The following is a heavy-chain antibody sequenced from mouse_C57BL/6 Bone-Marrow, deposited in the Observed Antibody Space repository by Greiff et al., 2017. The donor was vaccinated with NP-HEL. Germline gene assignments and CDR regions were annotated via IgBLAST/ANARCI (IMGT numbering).Heavy chain of an antibody. D-gene: IGHD1-1*01. CDR3: ARWAHYGSSLYWYFDV. Sequence: EVKVEESGPGLAKPSQTLSLTCSVTGYSITSDYWNWIRKFPGNKLEYMGYISYSGSTYYNPSLKSRISITRDTSKNQYYLQLNSVTTEDTATYYCARWAHYGSSLYWYFDVWGTGTTVTVSS. CDR2: ISYSGST. J-gene: IGHJ1*03. V-gene: IGHV3-8*01. CDR1: GYSITSDY.